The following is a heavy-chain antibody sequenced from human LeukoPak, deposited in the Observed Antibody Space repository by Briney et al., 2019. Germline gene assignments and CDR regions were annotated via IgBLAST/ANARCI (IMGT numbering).Heavy chain of an antibody. CDR2: ISDIGSI. CDR3: AGHHPRNTVDF. J-gene: IGHJ4*02. CDR1: GGSISSYY. Sequence: SETLSLTCTVSGGSISSYYWSWIRQPPGKGLEWIAYISDIGSINYNPSLKRRVTISLETSKKQFSLKLSSVTAADTAVYYCAGHHPRNTVDFWGQGTLVTVSS. D-gene: IGHD2/OR15-2a*01. V-gene: IGHV4-59*08.